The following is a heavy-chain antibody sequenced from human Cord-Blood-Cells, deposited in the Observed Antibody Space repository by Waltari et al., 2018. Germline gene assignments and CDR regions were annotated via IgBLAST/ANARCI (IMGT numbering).Heavy chain of an antibody. CDR3: AKGPIAARGEYFQH. V-gene: IGHV3-30*18. J-gene: IGHJ1*01. CDR1: GFTFSSYG. Sequence: QVQLVESGGGVVQPGRSLRLSCAASGFTFSSYGMHWVGQAPGKGLEWVAVISYDGSNKYYADSVKGRFTISRDNSKNTLYLQMNSLRAEDTAVYYCAKGPIAARGEYFQHWGQGTLVTVSS. CDR2: ISYDGSNK. D-gene: IGHD6-6*01.